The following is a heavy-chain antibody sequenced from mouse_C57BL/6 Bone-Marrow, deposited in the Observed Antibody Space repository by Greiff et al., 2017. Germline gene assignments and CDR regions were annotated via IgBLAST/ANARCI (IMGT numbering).Heavy chain of an antibody. Sequence: EVMLVESGEGLVKPGGSLKLSCAASGFTFSSYAMSWVRQTPEKRLEWVAYISSGGDYIYYADTVKGRFTISRDNARNTLYLQMSSLKSEDTAMYYCTRDAYDYWFAYWGQGTLVTVSA. J-gene: IGHJ3*01. D-gene: IGHD2-4*01. CDR2: ISSGGDYI. CDR1: GFTFSSYA. V-gene: IGHV5-9-1*02. CDR3: TRDAYDYWFAY.